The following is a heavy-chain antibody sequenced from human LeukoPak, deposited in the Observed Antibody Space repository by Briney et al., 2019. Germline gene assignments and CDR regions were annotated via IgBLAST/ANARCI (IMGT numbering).Heavy chain of an antibody. V-gene: IGHV4-30-4*01. D-gene: IGHD3-9*01. CDR3: ARLYYDILTGYYARWFDP. CDR2: IYYSGSI. Sequence: SSETLSLTCTVSGGSIGSGDYYWSWIRQPPGKGLEWIGYIYYSGSIYHNPSLKSRVTVSVDTSKNQFSLKLSSVTAADTAVYYCARLYYDILTGYYARWFDPWGQGTLVTVSS. CDR1: GGSIGSGDYY. J-gene: IGHJ5*02.